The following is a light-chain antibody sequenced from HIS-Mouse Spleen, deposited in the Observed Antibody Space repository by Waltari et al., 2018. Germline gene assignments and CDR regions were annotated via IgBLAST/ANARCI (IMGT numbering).Light chain of an antibody. CDR1: SGSIASNY. CDR3: QSYDSSNVV. J-gene: IGLJ2*01. V-gene: IGLV6-57*02. Sequence: NFMLTQPHSVSESPGKTVTISCTGSSGSIASNYGQWYQQRPGSAPTTVIYEDNQRPSGVPDRFSGSIDSSSNSASLTISGLKTEDEADYYCQSYDSSNVVFGGGTKLTVL. CDR2: EDN.